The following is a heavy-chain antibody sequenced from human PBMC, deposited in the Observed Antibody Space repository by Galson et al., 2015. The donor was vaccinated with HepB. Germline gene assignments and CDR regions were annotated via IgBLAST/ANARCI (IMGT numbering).Heavy chain of an antibody. Sequence: LSLTCAVYGGSFSGYYWSWIRQPPGKGLEWIGEINHSGSTNYNPSLKSRVTISVDTSKNQFSLKLSSVTAADTAVYYCARGKKAMVRGPIDYWGQGTLVTVSS. CDR2: INHSGST. D-gene: IGHD3-10*01. CDR3: ARGKKAMVRGPIDY. V-gene: IGHV4-34*01. J-gene: IGHJ4*02. CDR1: GGSFSGYY.